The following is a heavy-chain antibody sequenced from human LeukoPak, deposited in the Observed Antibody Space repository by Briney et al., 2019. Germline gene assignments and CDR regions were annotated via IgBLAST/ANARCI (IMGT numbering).Heavy chain of an antibody. J-gene: IGHJ4*02. D-gene: IGHD3-22*01. CDR2: ITDSGGNT. CDR1: GFTFSSFG. V-gene: IGHV3-23*01. Sequence: PGGTLRLSCAASGFTFSSFGMSWVRRAPGKGLEWVSAITDSGGNTYYADSVKGRFTISRDSSKNTLYLQMNSLRAEDTAVYYCASSGYYYDSSGLYYFDYWGQGTLVTVSS. CDR3: ASSGYYYDSSGLYYFDY.